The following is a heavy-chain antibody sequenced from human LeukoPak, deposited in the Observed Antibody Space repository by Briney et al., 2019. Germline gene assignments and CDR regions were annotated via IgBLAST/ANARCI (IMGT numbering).Heavy chain of an antibody. J-gene: IGHJ6*02. D-gene: IGHD6-13*01. CDR2: INHSGST. CDR1: GGSFSGYY. Sequence: SETLSLTCAVYGGSFSGYYWSWIRQPPGKGLEWIGEINHSGSTNYNPSLKSRVTISVDTSKNQFSPKLSSVTAADTAVYYCARSRPYGMDVWGQGTTVTVSS. V-gene: IGHV4-34*01. CDR3: ARSRPYGMDV.